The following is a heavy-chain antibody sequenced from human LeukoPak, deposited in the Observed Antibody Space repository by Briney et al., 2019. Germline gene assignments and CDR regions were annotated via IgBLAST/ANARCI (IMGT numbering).Heavy chain of an antibody. Sequence: SVKVSCKASGGTFSSYTISWVRQAPGQGLEWMGRIIPILGIANYAQKFQGRVTITADKSTSTAYMELSSLRSEDTAVYYCARGSGLLWYFDLWGRGTLVTVSS. V-gene: IGHV1-69*02. CDR2: IIPILGIA. CDR3: ARGSGLLWYFDL. J-gene: IGHJ2*01. CDR1: GGTFSSYT.